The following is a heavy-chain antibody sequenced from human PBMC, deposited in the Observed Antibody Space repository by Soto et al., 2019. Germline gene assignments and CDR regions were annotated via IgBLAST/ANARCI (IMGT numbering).Heavy chain of an antibody. V-gene: IGHV4-59*08. CDR1: GGSISSYY. D-gene: IGHD4-4*01. J-gene: IGHJ6*02. Sequence: QVQLQESGPGLVKPSETLSLTCTVSGGSISSYYWSWIRQPPGKGLEWIGYIYYSGSTNYNPSLKSRVTISVDTSKNQFSLTLSSVTAADTAVYYCARTGPGVTLGMDVWGQGTTVTVSS. CDR2: IYYSGST. CDR3: ARTGPGVTLGMDV.